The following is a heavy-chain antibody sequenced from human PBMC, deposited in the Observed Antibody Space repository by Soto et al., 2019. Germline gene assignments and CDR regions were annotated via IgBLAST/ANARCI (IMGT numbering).Heavy chain of an antibody. D-gene: IGHD6-13*01. Sequence: ASVKVSCKASGYTFTSYYMHWVRQAPGQGLEWMGIINPSGGSTSYAQKFQGRVTMTRDTSISTAYMELSRLRSDDTAVYYCARDRIAEGSTDAFDIWGQGTMVTVSS. J-gene: IGHJ3*02. CDR3: ARDRIAEGSTDAFDI. V-gene: IGHV1-46*01. CDR1: GYTFTSYY. CDR2: INPSGGST.